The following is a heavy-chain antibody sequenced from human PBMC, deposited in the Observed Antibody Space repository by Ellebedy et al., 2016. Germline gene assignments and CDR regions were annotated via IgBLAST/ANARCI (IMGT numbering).Heavy chain of an antibody. Sequence: GGSLRLXCAASGFTFSDYYMSWIRQAPGKGLEWVSYISSSGSTIYYADSVKGRFTISRDNAKNSLYLQMNSLRAEDTAVYYCARTQITMVRGVIITIALDYWGQGTLVTVSS. CDR2: ISSSGSTI. J-gene: IGHJ4*02. V-gene: IGHV3-11*01. D-gene: IGHD3-10*01. CDR3: ARTQITMVRGVIITIALDY. CDR1: GFTFSDYY.